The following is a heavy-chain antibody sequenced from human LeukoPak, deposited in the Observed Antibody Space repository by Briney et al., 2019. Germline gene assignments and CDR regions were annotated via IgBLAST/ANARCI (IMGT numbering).Heavy chain of an antibody. Sequence: PLETLSLTCTVSGGSISSYYWSWIRQPPGKGLEWIGYIYYSGSTDYNPSLKSRVTISVDTSKNQFSLKLSSVTAADTAVYYCARSSRVGATRLFDYWGQGTLVTVSS. V-gene: IGHV4-59*01. CDR2: IYYSGST. CDR1: GGSISSYY. D-gene: IGHD1-26*01. J-gene: IGHJ4*02. CDR3: ARSSRVGATRLFDY.